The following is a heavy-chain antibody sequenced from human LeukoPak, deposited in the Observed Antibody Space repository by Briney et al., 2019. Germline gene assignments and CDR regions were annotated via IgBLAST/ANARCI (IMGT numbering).Heavy chain of an antibody. V-gene: IGHV4-39*01. CDR2: IYYSGST. CDR3: ASPEAGITIFGVVRY. J-gene: IGHJ4*02. Sequence: SETLSLTCTVSGGSISSSSYYWGWIRQPPGKGLEWIGSIYYSGSTYYNPSLKSRVTISVDTSKNQFSLRLSSVTAADSAVYYCASPEAGITIFGVVRYWGQGTLVTVSS. D-gene: IGHD3-3*01. CDR1: GGSISSSSYY.